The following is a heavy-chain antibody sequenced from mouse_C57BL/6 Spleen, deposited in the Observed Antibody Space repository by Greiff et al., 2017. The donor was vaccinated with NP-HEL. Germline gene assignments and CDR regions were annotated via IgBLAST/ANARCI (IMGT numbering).Heavy chain of an antibody. CDR2: IDPENGDT. V-gene: IGHV14-4*01. J-gene: IGHJ3*01. CDR1: GFNIKDDY. D-gene: IGHD2-4*01. Sequence: VQLQQSGAELVRPGASVKLSCTASGFNIKDDYMHWVKQRPEQGLEWIGWIDPENGDTEYASKFQGKATITADTSSNTAYLQLSSLTSEDTAVYYCTTFYYEGAYWGQGTLVTVSA. CDR3: TTFYYEGAY.